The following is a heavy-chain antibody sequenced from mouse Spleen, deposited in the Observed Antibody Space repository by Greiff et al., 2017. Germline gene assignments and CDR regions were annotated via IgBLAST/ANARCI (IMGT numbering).Heavy chain of an antibody. D-gene: IGHD1-1*01. CDR3: ARHGYGSFYYAMDY. Sequence: EVQGVESGGGLVKLGGSLKLSCAASGFTFSSYAMSWVRQTPEKRLEWVATISSGGGNTYYPDSVKGRFTISRDNAKNTLYLQMSSLKSEDTAMYYCARHGYGSFYYAMDYWGQGTSVTVSS. CDR1: GFTFSSYA. CDR2: ISSGGGNT. V-gene: IGHV5-9-3*01. J-gene: IGHJ4*01.